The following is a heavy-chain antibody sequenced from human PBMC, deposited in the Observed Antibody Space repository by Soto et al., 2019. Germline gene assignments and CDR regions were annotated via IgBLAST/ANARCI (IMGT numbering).Heavy chain of an antibody. CDR3: ARLGGYVSVGYYYLWDS. CDR1: DGSMNSDSSY. Sequence: QLQLQESGPGLVKPSETLSLTCRVSDGSMNSDSSYWGWIRQPPGKGLEWIGVINHSGSTYHNLSLKGRVTMSVDASRNQLSLKFPSMTAADTAVYYCARLGGYVSVGYYYLWDSWGQGTLVTVSS. V-gene: IGHV4-39*01. D-gene: IGHD3-22*01. J-gene: IGHJ4*02. CDR2: INHSGST.